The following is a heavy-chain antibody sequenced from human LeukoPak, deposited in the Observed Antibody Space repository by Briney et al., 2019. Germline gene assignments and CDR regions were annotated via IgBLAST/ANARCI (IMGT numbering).Heavy chain of an antibody. Sequence: GESLKISCKGSGYSFTSYWIGWVRQMPGKGLEWMGIIYPGDSDTRYSPSFQGQVTISADKSNSTAYLQWSSLKASDTAMYYCARLWGRSGGVLDAFDIWGQGTMVTVSS. CDR1: GYSFTSYW. CDR2: IYPGDSDT. J-gene: IGHJ3*02. V-gene: IGHV5-51*01. D-gene: IGHD2-15*01. CDR3: ARLWGRSGGVLDAFDI.